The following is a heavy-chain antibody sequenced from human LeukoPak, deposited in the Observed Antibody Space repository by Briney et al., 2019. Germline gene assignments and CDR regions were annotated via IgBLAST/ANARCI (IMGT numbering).Heavy chain of an antibody. D-gene: IGHD2-15*01. J-gene: IGHJ6*02. Sequence: PGGSLRLSCVASGFTFSDYTMKWVRQAPGKGLEWVSTFSRSSDIYYADSVKGRFTISRDSAKNSLYLQVNSLRDEDTAVYYCARSPGYCRGGSCYYYYAMDVWGQGTTVTVSS. CDR1: GFTFSDYT. CDR2: FSRSSDI. CDR3: ARSPGYCRGGSCYYYYAMDV. V-gene: IGHV3-69-1*01.